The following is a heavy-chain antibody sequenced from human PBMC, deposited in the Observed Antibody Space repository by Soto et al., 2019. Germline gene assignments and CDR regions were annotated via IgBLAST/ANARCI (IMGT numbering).Heavy chain of an antibody. J-gene: IGHJ5*02. CDR1: GGSVSSCSYY. CDR2: IYYSGST. Sequence: SETLSLTCTVSGGSVSSCSYYWSWIRQPPGKGLEWIGYIYYSGSTNYNPSLKSRVTISVDTSKNQFSLKLSSVTAADTAVYYCARVGAVAARNWFDPWGQGTLVTVSS. V-gene: IGHV4-61*01. CDR3: ARVGAVAARNWFDP. D-gene: IGHD6-19*01.